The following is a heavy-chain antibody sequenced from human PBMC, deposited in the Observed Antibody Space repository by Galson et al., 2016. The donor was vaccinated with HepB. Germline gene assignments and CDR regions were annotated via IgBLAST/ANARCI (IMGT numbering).Heavy chain of an antibody. CDR2: INKDGSEK. Sequence: SLRLSCAASGISFSNYWMNWVRLAPGKGLQWVATINKDGSEKYYVDSVKGRFSISRADANNSVYLEMSSRRAEDTAVYFCARSRRERDSYGFAYWGQGTQVAVSS. D-gene: IGHD5-18*01. CDR1: GISFSNYW. J-gene: IGHJ4*02. V-gene: IGHV3-7*03. CDR3: ARSRRERDSYGFAY.